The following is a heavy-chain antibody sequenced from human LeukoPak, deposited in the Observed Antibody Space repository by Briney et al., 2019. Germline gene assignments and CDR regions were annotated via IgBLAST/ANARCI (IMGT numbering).Heavy chain of an antibody. CDR3: ARLAARGSTSYYYYYMDV. CDR2: IYHSGST. V-gene: IGHV4-39*07. CDR1: GGSISSSSYY. D-gene: IGHD6-6*01. Sequence: SETLSLTCTVSGGSISSSSYYWGWIRQPPGKGLEWIGYIYHSGSTYHNPSLKSRVTISVDRSKNQFSLKPSSVTAADTAVYYCARLAARGSTSYYYYYMDVWGKGTTVTVSS. J-gene: IGHJ6*03.